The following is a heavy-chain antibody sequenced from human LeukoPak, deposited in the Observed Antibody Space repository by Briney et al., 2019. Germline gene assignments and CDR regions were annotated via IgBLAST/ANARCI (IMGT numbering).Heavy chain of an antibody. Sequence: SETLSLTCTVSGGSISSYYWSWIRQPPGKGLEWIGYIYYSGSTNYNPSLKSRVTISVDTSKNQFSLKLSSVTAADTAVYYCARLWPAWLRPPLPPDVWGKGTTVTVSS. J-gene: IGHJ6*04. D-gene: IGHD3-22*01. CDR1: GGSISSYY. V-gene: IGHV4-59*08. CDR3: ARLWPAWLRPPLPPDV. CDR2: IYYSGST.